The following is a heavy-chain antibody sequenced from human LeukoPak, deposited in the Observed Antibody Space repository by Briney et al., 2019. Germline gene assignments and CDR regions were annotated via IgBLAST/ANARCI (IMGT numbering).Heavy chain of an antibody. D-gene: IGHD4-17*01. CDR3: ATYGDYGYLDNYYFDY. Sequence: GGSLRLSCAASGFTFSSYAMHWVRQAPGKGLEWVAVISYDGSNKYYADSVRGRFTISRDNSKNTLYLQMNSLRAEDTAVYYCATYGDYGYLDNYYFDYWGQGTLVTVSS. CDR2: ISYDGSNK. V-gene: IGHV3-30-3*01. J-gene: IGHJ4*02. CDR1: GFTFSSYA.